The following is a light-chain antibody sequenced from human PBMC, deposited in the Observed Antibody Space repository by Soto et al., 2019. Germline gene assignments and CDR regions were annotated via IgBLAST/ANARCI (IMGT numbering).Light chain of an antibody. V-gene: IGKV1-39*01. Sequence: DIQMTQSPSSLSASVGDRVTITCRASQSISSYLNWYQQKPGKAPKLLIYAASSLHSGVPSRFSGSGSGTDFTLTISSLQPEDFATYYCQQSYSTPRPFGQGTKVDIK. J-gene: IGKJ1*01. CDR2: AAS. CDR3: QQSYSTPRP. CDR1: QSISSY.